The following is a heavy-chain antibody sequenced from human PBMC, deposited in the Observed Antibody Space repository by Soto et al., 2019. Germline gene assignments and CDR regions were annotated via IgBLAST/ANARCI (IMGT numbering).Heavy chain of an antibody. V-gene: IGHV3-48*01. Sequence: GGSLRLSCAASGFTFSSYSMNWVRQAPGKGLEWVSYISSSSSTIYYADSVKGRFTISRDNAKNSLYLQMNSLRAEDTAVYYCARSNYGDYGGYYYMDVWGKGTTVTVSS. D-gene: IGHD4-17*01. CDR1: GFTFSSYS. CDR2: ISSSSSTI. CDR3: ARSNYGDYGGYYYMDV. J-gene: IGHJ6*03.